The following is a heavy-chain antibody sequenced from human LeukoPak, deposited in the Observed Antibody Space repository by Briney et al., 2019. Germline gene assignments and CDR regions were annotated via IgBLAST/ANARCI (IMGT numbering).Heavy chain of an antibody. V-gene: IGHV3-7*03. CDR2: IKQDGSEI. CDR3: ARGGGLDV. Sequence: GGSLRLSCAASGFTFNNYWMSWVRQAPGKGLEWVASIKQDGSEINYVDSVKGRFTISRDNAKNSLYLQMSNLRAEDTAVYFCARGGGLDVWGQGATVTVSS. CDR1: GFTFNNYW. D-gene: IGHD3-16*01. J-gene: IGHJ6*02.